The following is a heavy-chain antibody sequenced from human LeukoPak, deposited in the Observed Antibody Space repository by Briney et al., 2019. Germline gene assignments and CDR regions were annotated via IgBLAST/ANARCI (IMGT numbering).Heavy chain of an antibody. J-gene: IGHJ4*02. CDR1: GFTFSNYA. CDR3: ASRFECLSSFGY. D-gene: IGHD3-3*01. CDR2: ISHDGSSE. V-gene: IGHV3-30*03. Sequence: GGSLRLSCAASGFTFSNYAMHSVRQAPGKGLEWVALISHDGSSEYYGDSMKGRFTISRDNSRNTFYLQMNSLRAEDTAVYYCASRFECLSSFGYWGQGTLVTVSS.